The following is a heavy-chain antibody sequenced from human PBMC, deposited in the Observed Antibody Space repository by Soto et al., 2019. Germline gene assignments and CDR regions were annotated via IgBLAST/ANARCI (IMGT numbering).Heavy chain of an antibody. Sequence: PGGSLRLSCAASGFTFSSYAMSWVRQAPGKGLEWVSAISGSGGSTYYADSVKGRFTISRDNSKNTLYLQMNSLRAEDTAVYYWAKSGPTSIAAAGDSYFDYWGQGTLVTVSS. CDR1: GFTFSSYA. D-gene: IGHD6-13*01. CDR2: ISGSGGST. J-gene: IGHJ4*02. V-gene: IGHV3-23*01. CDR3: AKSGPTSIAAAGDSYFDY.